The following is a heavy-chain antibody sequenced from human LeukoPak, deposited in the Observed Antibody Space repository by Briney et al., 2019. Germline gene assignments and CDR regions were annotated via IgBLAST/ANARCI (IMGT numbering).Heavy chain of an antibody. V-gene: IGHV4-4*07. CDR1: GGSISNYY. CDR3: ARGPWNLPPGWFDP. Sequence: PSETLSLTCTVSGGSISNYYWSWIRQPAGKGLEWIGRIYSSGGTNHNPSLKSRVTMSVDTSKNQFSLKLSSVTAAGTAMYYCARGPWNLPPGWFDPWGQGTLVTVSS. D-gene: IGHD1-7*01. CDR2: IYSSGGT. J-gene: IGHJ5*02.